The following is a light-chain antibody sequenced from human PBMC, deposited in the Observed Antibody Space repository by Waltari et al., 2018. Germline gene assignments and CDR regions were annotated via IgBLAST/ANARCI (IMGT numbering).Light chain of an antibody. V-gene: IGKV3-11*01. Sequence: EIVLTQSPATLSLSPGARATLSCRASQSVSRYLDWYQQKPGQAPGLLIYYASTRASGSPARFSYSGSGTDFALSISSLEPEDFAVYYCQQRSNWPPLTFGGGTKVEIK. J-gene: IGKJ4*01. CDR2: YAS. CDR3: QQRSNWPPLT. CDR1: QSVSRY.